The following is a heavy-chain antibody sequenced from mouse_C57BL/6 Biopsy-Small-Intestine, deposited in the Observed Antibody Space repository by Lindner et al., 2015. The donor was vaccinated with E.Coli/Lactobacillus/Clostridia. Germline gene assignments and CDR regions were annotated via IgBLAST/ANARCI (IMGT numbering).Heavy chain of an antibody. CDR3: AREGITTALDS. Sequence: VQLQESGPELVKPGASVKIPCKASGYAFSSSWMNWVKQRPGKGLEWIGRIYPGDGDTNYNGKFKGKATLTADKSSSTAYMHLSSLTSEDSAVYFCAREGITTALDSWGQGTTLTVSS. V-gene: IGHV1-82*01. CDR1: GYAFSSSW. CDR2: IYPGDGDT. D-gene: IGHD1-2*01. J-gene: IGHJ2*01.